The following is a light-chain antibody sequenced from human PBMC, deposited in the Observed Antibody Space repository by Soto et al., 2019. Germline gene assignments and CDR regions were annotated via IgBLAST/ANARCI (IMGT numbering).Light chain of an antibody. CDR1: SFDVGGYNY. CDR3: SAYAGSPYLYV. Sequence: QSALTQPPSASGSPGQSVTISCTGTSFDVGGYNYVSWYQQHPGKAPQVLMYEVSKRPSGVPDRFSGYKSGDTASLTVSGLQAEDEADYYCSAYAGSPYLYVFGSGTKVTVL. CDR2: EVS. V-gene: IGLV2-8*01. J-gene: IGLJ1*01.